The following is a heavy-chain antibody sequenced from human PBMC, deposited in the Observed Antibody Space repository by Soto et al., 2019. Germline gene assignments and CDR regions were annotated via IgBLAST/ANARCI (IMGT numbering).Heavy chain of an antibody. D-gene: IGHD2-15*01. CDR2: ISGSGADT. J-gene: IGHJ4*02. CDR3: AKDTGRGGGSVFDY. Sequence: EVQLLESGGGLVQPGGSLRLSCAPSGFILSNYAMSWVRQARGKGLEWVSAISGSGADTYYTESVKGRFTISRDNFKNTLYLQMNSLRAEDTAVYYCAKDTGRGGGSVFDYWGQGTLVTVSS. V-gene: IGHV3-23*01. CDR1: GFILSNYA.